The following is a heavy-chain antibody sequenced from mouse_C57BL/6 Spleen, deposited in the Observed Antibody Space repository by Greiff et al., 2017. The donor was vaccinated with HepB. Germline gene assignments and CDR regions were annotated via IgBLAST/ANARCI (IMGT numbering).Heavy chain of an antibody. J-gene: IGHJ2*01. D-gene: IGHD1-1*01. CDR1: GFTFSSYA. V-gene: IGHV5-9-1*02. Sequence: EVQLVESGEGLVKPGGSLKLSCAASGFTFSSYAMSWVRQTPEKRLEWVAYISSGGDYIYYADTVKGRFTISRDNARNTLYLQMSSLKSEDTAMYYCTRVCGSIPWFDYWGQGTTLTVSS. CDR2: ISSGGDYI. CDR3: TRVCGSIPWFDY.